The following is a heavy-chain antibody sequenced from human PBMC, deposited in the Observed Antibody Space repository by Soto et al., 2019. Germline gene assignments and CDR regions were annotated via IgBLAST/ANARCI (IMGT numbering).Heavy chain of an antibody. CDR1: GYSFTSYW. J-gene: IGHJ6*02. Sequence: PGESLKISCKGSGYSFTSYWISWVRQMPGKGLEWMGRIDPSDSYTNYSPSFQGHVTISADKSISTAYLQWSSPKASDTAMYYCARHIAVAGSDYYYGMDVWGQGTTVTVSS. V-gene: IGHV5-10-1*01. D-gene: IGHD6-19*01. CDR2: IDPSDSYT. CDR3: ARHIAVAGSDYYYGMDV.